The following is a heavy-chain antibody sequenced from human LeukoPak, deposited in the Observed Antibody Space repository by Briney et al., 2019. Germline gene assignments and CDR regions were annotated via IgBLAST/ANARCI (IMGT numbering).Heavy chain of an antibody. Sequence: PSQTLSLTCTVSGGSISSGSYYWSWIRQPAGKGLEWIGRIYTSGNTNYNPSLKSRVTISIDTSKNQFSLNLSSVTAAGTAVYYCARSGSGYLRYYFDYWGQGTLVTVSS. CDR1: GGSISSGSYY. J-gene: IGHJ4*02. V-gene: IGHV4-61*02. CDR2: IYTSGNT. CDR3: ARSGSGYLRYYFDY. D-gene: IGHD5-12*01.